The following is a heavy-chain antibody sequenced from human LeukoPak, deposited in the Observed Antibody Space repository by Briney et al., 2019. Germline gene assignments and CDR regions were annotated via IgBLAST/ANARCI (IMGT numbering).Heavy chain of an antibody. CDR2: IYPGDSDT. V-gene: IGHV5-51*01. J-gene: IGHJ4*02. D-gene: IGHD3-22*01. Sequence: GESLKISCKGSGYSFTSYWIGWVRQMLGKGLEWMGIIYPGDSDTRYSPSFQGQVTISADKSLSTASLQWSSLKASDTAMYYCARRRIVLYYYDSSGPLDYFDYWGQGTLVTVSS. CDR3: ARRRIVLYYYDSSGPLDYFDY. CDR1: GYSFTSYW.